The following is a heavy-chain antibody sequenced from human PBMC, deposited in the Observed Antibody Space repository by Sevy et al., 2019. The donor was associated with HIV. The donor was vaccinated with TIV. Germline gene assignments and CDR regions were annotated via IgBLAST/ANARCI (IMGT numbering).Heavy chain of an antibody. Sequence: SETLSLTCTVSGGSISSYYWSWIRQSPGKGLEWIGYIYYSGSTNYNPSLKSRVTISVDTSKNQFSLKLSSVTAADTAVYYCARDTGELLRGYYYYYMDVWGKGTTVTVSS. CDR1: GGSISSYY. J-gene: IGHJ6*03. CDR2: IYYSGST. CDR3: ARDTGELLRGYYYYYMDV. V-gene: IGHV4-59*01. D-gene: IGHD1-26*01.